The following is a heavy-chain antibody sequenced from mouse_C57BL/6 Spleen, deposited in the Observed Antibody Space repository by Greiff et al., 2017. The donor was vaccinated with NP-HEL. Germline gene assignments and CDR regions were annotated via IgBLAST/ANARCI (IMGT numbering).Heavy chain of an antibody. CDR2: IDPSDSYT. Sequence: QVQLQQPGAELVRHGTSVKLSCKASGYTFTSYWMHWVKQRPGQGLEWIGVIDPSDSYTNYNQKFKGKATLTVDTSSSTAYMQLSSLTSEDSAVYYCASFITTVVATDYAMDYWGQGTSVTVSS. CDR3: ASFITTVVATDYAMDY. CDR1: GYTFTSYW. J-gene: IGHJ4*01. V-gene: IGHV1-59*01. D-gene: IGHD1-1*01.